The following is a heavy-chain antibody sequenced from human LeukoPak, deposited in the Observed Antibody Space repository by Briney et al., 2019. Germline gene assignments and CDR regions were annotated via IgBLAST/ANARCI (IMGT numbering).Heavy chain of an antibody. CDR3: APRVGATRTHFDY. CDR1: GFTFSTYA. V-gene: IGHV3-23*01. Sequence: GGSLRLSCAASGFTFSTYAMSWVRQAPGKGLEWVSVISGSGGSTYYADSVKGRFTFSRDNSKNTLYLQMNSLRAEDTAVYYCAPRVGATRTHFDYWGQGTLVTVSS. CDR2: ISGSGGST. D-gene: IGHD1-26*01. J-gene: IGHJ4*02.